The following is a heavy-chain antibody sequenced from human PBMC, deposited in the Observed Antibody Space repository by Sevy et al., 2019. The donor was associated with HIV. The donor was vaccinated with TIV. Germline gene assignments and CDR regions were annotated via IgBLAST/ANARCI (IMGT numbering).Heavy chain of an antibody. CDR2: MNPNSGNT. Sequence: ASVKVSCKAAGYTFTSYDINWVRQAAGQGLEWMGWMNPNSGNTGYEQKFKGRVTMTRNTSISAAYMELSILRSEDTAVYYCARAEGSWGYIYALDGWGQGTTVTVSS. V-gene: IGHV1-8*01. CDR1: GYTFTSYD. CDR3: ARAEGSWGYIYALDG. D-gene: IGHD3-10*01. J-gene: IGHJ6*02.